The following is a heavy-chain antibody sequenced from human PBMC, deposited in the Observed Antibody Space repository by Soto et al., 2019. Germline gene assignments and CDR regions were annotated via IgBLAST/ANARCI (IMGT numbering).Heavy chain of an antibody. Sequence: QVQLQQWGAGLVKPSETLSLTCAVYGGSFSGYYWSWIRQPPGKGLEWIGEINHSGSTNYNPSLKSRVTISVDTSKNQFSLKLSSVTAADTAVYYCARETYCSGGSCYYYWGQGTLVTVSS. CDR2: INHSGST. J-gene: IGHJ4*02. CDR1: GGSFSGYY. CDR3: ARETYCSGGSCYYY. D-gene: IGHD2-15*01. V-gene: IGHV4-34*01.